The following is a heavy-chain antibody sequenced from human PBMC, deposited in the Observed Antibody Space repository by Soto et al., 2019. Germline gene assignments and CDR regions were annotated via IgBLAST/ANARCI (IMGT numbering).Heavy chain of an antibody. V-gene: IGHV3-13*01. CDR2: IGTAGDT. J-gene: IGHJ6*02. CDR1: GFTFSRHD. D-gene: IGHD3-10*01. CDR3: ARGGFDSNYYYYYGLDV. Sequence: GGSLRLSCVTSGFTFSRHDMHWVRQGTGKGLEWVSAIGTAGDTYYPDSVKGRFTVSRENAKNSLYLQMDSLRAGDTTIYYCARGGFDSNYYYYYGLDVWGQGTAVTVSS.